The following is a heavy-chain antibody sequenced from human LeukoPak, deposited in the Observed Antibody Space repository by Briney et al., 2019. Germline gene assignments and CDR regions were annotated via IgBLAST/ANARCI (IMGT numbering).Heavy chain of an antibody. V-gene: IGHV1-18*01. CDR2: ISAYNGNT. CDR3: ARGAPVVVPSDYGPGYFRL. J-gene: IGHJ1*01. D-gene: IGHD2-15*01. Sequence: ASVKVSCKASGYTFTTYGISWVRQAPGQGLEWMGWISAYNGNTNYAQKFQGRVTMTTDTSTSTAYMELRSLRSDDTAVYYCARGAPVVVPSDYGPGYFRLWGQGTLVTVSS. CDR1: GYTFTTYG.